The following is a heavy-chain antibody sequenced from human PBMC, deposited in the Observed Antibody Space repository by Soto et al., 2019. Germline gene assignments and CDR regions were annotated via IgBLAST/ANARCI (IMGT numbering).Heavy chain of an antibody. CDR2: ISSNGGST. D-gene: IGHD2-2*01. CDR1: GFTFSSYA. J-gene: IGHJ6*03. Sequence: EVQLVESGGGLVQPGGSLRLSCAASGFTFSSYAMHWVRQAPGKGLEYVSAISSNGGSTYYANSVKGRFTISRDNSKNSLYLQMGSLRAEDMAVYYCARAGLGDCSSTSCLHDYYYDYYMGVWVKGTTVTVSS. CDR3: ARAGLGDCSSTSCLHDYYYDYYMGV. V-gene: IGHV3-64*01.